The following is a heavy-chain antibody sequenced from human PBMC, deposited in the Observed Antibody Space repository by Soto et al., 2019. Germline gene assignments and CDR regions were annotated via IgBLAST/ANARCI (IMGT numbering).Heavy chain of an antibody. CDR3: ARGVGREYQDIRGDLHLDY. Sequence: PGGSLRLSCAASGFTVSSNYLTWVRQAPGKGLKWVSVLYPDGRAYYADSVKGRFTVSTDNSRNSVYLQMNTLRADDTAVYYCARGVGREYQDIRGDLHLDYWGQGTLVTVSS. D-gene: IGHD2-15*01. CDR2: LYPDGRA. CDR1: GFTVSSNY. J-gene: IGHJ4*02. V-gene: IGHV3-53*01.